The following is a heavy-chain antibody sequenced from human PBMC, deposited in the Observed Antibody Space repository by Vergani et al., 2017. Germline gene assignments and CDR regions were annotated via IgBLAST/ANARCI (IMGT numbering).Heavy chain of an antibody. CDR2: ISWNSGSI. Sequence: EVQLVESGGGLVQPGRSLRLSCAASGFTFDDYAMHWVRQAPGKGLEWVSGISWNSGSIGYADSVKGRFTISRDNAKNSLYLQMNSLRAEDTALYYCAKETYYYDSSGSLAVWGKGP. V-gene: IGHV3-9*01. CDR3: AKETYYYDSSGSLAV. J-gene: IGHJ6*03. CDR1: GFTFDDYA. D-gene: IGHD3-22*01.